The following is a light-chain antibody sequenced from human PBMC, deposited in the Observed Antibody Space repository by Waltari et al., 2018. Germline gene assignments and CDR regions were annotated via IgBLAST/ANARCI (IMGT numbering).Light chain of an antibody. CDR3: QQYNNWPPMT. CDR2: DAS. Sequence: EVVMTQSPATLSVSPGERATLSCRASQSVSSNLAWYQQKPGQAPRLLISDASTRATGIPARFSGSRSGTEFTLTISSLQSEDFAVYYCQQYNNWPPMTFGQGTKVEIK. J-gene: IGKJ1*01. CDR1: QSVSSN. V-gene: IGKV3-15*01.